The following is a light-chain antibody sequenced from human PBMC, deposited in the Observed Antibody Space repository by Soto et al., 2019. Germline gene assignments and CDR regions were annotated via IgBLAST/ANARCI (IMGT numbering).Light chain of an antibody. CDR1: QTISNTN. CDR2: AAS. Sequence: EIVLTQSPATLSLSPGEGAALSCRASQTISNTNLAWYQQKPGQAPRLLVYAASSRATGIPVRFSGSGSGTDFTLTISRLEPEDFAVYYCQHYGSPRGTFGQGTKVDIK. CDR3: QHYGSPRGT. J-gene: IGKJ1*01. V-gene: IGKV3-20*01.